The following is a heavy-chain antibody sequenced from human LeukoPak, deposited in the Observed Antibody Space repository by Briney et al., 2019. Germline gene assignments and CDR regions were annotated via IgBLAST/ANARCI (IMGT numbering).Heavy chain of an antibody. Sequence: SETLSLNSTVSGYSISSGYYWGWIRQPPGKGLEWIGSIYHSGSTYYNPSLKSRVTISGDTSKNQFSLKLSSVTAADTAVYYCARASTGQYATLDYWGQGTLVTVSS. J-gene: IGHJ4*02. CDR3: ARASTGQYATLDY. D-gene: IGHD1-14*01. V-gene: IGHV4-38-2*02. CDR1: GYSISSGYY. CDR2: IYHSGST.